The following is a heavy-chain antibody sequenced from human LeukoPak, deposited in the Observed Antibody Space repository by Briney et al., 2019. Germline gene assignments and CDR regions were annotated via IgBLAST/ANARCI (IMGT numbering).Heavy chain of an antibody. D-gene: IGHD1-26*01. J-gene: IGHJ3*02. CDR1: GGSISSSSYY. CDR2: IYYSGST. Sequence: SETLSLTCTVSGGSISSSSYYWGWIRQPPGKGLEWIGSIYYSGSTYYNPSLKSRVTISVDTSKNQFSLKLSSVTAADTAVYYCASEVGAPDAFDIWGQGTMVTVSS. CDR3: ASEVGAPDAFDI. V-gene: IGHV4-39*07.